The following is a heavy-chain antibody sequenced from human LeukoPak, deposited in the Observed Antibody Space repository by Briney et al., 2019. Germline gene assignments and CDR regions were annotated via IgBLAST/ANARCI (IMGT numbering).Heavy chain of an antibody. J-gene: IGHJ4*02. CDR1: GFTFSSYG. CDR2: IRYDGRNK. Sequence: PGGSLRLSCGASGFTFSSYGMHWVRQAPGKGLEWVAFIRYDGRNKYYAESAKGRFTISRDNSKNTLYLQMNSLRAEDTAVYYCAKDSARKSIVGSTTRGVNDYWGQGTLVTVSS. V-gene: IGHV3-30*02. D-gene: IGHD1-26*01. CDR3: AKDSARKSIVGSTTRGVNDY.